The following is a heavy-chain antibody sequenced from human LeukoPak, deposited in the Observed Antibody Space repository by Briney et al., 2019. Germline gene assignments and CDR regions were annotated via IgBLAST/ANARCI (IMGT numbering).Heavy chain of an antibody. V-gene: IGHV3-15*01. CDR3: TTAVSEAGTDSDY. CDR2: IKSKTDGGAT. D-gene: IGHD6-19*01. J-gene: IGHJ4*02. Sequence: GRSLRLFCAVSGFTFSNAWMSWVRQAPGKGLEWVGRIKSKTDGGATDYAAPVKGRFIISRDDSKNTLYLQMNSLKTEDTAVYYCTTAVSEAGTDSDYWGQRTLVTVSS. CDR1: GFTFSNAW.